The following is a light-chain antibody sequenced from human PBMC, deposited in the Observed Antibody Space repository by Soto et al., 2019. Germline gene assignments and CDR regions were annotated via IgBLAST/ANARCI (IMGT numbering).Light chain of an antibody. CDR3: QQYNNWPRT. J-gene: IGKJ1*01. Sequence: EIVMTQSPSTLSVSPEERSTLXXNPSQSVSSNLAWYQQKPGQAPRLLIYGASTRATGIPARFSGSGSGTEFTLTISSLQSEDFAVYYCQQYNNWPRTFGQGTKVDIK. V-gene: IGKV3-15*01. CDR2: GAS. CDR1: QSVSSN.